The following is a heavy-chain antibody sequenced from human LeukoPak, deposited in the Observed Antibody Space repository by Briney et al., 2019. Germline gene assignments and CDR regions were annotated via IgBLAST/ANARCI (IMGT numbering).Heavy chain of an antibody. CDR1: GGSFSGYY. V-gene: IGHV3-11*01. CDR2: ITSRGSTI. D-gene: IGHD1-26*01. J-gene: IGHJ4*02. CDR3: ARGGGSYYVGSLDY. Sequence: LSLTCAVYGGSFSGYYWSWVRQAPGKGLEWVSYITSRGSTIYYADSVKGRFTISRDNSKNTLYLQMNSLRAEDTAVYYCARGGGSYYVGSLDYWGQGTLVTVSS.